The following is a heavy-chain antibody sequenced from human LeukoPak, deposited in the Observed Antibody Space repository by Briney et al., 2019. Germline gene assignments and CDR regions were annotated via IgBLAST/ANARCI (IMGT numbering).Heavy chain of an antibody. D-gene: IGHD4-23*01. Sequence: VASVKVSCKASGYTFTGYYMHWVRQAPGQGPEWMGWINPNSGGTNYAQKFQGRVTMTRDTSISTAYMELSRLRSDDTAVYYCARERKYGGKDYWGQGTLVTVSS. V-gene: IGHV1-2*02. CDR1: GYTFTGYY. CDR2: INPNSGGT. J-gene: IGHJ4*02. CDR3: ARERKYGGKDY.